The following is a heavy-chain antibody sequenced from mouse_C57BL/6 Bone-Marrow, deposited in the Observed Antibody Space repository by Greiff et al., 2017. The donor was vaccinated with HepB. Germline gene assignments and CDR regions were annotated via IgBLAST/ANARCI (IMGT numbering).Heavy chain of an antibody. D-gene: IGHD1-1*01. CDR3: ARKGYGSSCFDY. CDR1: GYTFTSYW. V-gene: IGHV1-64*01. J-gene: IGHJ2*01. Sequence: VQLQQSGAELVKPGASVKLSCKASGYTFTSYWMHWVKQRPGQGLEWIGMIHPNSGSTNYNEKFKSKATLTVDKSSSTAYMQLSSLTSEDSAVYYCARKGYGSSCFDYWGQGTTLTVSS. CDR2: IHPNSGST.